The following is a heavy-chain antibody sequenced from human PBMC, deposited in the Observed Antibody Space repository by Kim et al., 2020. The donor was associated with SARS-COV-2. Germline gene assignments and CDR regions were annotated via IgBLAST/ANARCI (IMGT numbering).Heavy chain of an antibody. J-gene: IGHJ4*02. D-gene: IGHD3-10*01. V-gene: IGHV1-2*02. CDR2: INPNTGGT. Sequence: ASVKVSCKSSGYTFTAYYMHWVRQAPGEGLEWMGWINPNTGGTNYAQKFQGRVTMTRDTSISTAYMELSRLRYDDTAVYYCARGRGFGSGSYFDYWGQGTLITVSS. CDR3: ARGRGFGSGSYFDY. CDR1: GYTFTAYY.